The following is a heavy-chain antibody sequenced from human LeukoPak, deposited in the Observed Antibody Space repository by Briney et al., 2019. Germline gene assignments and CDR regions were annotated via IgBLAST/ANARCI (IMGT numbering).Heavy chain of an antibody. CDR1: GFTFSSYG. Sequence: GRSLRLSCAASGFTFSSYGMHWVRQAPGKGLEWVAVISYDGSNKYYADSVKGRFTISRDNSKNTLYLQMNSLRAEDTAVYYCARDTPTYDYVWGSYRYTSYFDYWGQGALVTVSS. CDR3: ARDTPTYDYVWGSYRYTSYFDY. V-gene: IGHV3-30*03. J-gene: IGHJ4*02. CDR2: ISYDGSNK. D-gene: IGHD3-16*02.